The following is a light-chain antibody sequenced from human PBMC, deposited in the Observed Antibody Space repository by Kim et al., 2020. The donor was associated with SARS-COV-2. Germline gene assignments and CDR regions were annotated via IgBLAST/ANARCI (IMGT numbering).Light chain of an antibody. CDR2: GAS. J-gene: IGKJ1*01. CDR3: QQYGSSPWT. CDR1: QSVSSSY. V-gene: IGKV3-20*01. Sequence: SAGERATLPCRASQSVSSSYLAWYQQKPGQAPRLLIYGASSRATGIPDRCSGSGSGTDFTLNISRLGPEDFAVYYCQQYGSSPWTFGQGTKVDIK.